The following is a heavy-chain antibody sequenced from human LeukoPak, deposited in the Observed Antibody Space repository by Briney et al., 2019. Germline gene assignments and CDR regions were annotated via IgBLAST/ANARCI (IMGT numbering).Heavy chain of an antibody. CDR2: IRSKAYGGTT. J-gene: IGHJ6*02. CDR3: TSLPHYDGSGKDYYYGMDV. D-gene: IGHD3-10*01. CDR1: GFTFGDYA. V-gene: IGHV3-49*03. Sequence: GGSLRLSCTASGFTFGDYAMSWFSQAPGKGLEWVGFIRSKAYGGTTEYAASVKGRFTISRDDSKSIAYLQMNSLKTEDTAVYYCTSLPHYDGSGKDYYYGMDVWGQGTTVTVSS.